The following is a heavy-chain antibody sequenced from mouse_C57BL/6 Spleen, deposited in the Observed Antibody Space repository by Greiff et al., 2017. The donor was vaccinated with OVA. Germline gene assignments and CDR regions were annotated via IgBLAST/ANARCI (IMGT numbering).Heavy chain of an antibody. CDR2: IYPGDGDT. V-gene: IGHV1-80*01. CDR3: EREDYYGSSPCYFDY. J-gene: IGHJ2*01. Sequence: VQLQQSGAELVKPGASVKISCKASGYSFSSYWMNWVKQRPGKGLEWIGQIYPGDGDTNYNGKFKGKATLTADKSSSTAYMQLSSLTSEDSAVYFGEREDYYGSSPCYFDYWGQGTTLTVSS. CDR1: GYSFSSYW. D-gene: IGHD1-1*01.